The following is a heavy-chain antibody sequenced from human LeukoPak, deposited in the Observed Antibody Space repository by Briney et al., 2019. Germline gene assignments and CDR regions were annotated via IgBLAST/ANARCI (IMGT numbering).Heavy chain of an antibody. CDR3: ARVGSPHYGSAISYFDF. CDR2: IYYTGRT. CDR1: GGSRSSYS. D-gene: IGHD3-10*01. Sequence: SETLSLTCTVSGGSRSSYSWSWIRQPPGKGLEWIGNIYYTGRTTYNTSLKSRVTMSVDTSKSQFSLKLTSVTAADTAVSYCARVGSPHYGSAISYFDFWGQGSLVTVSS. J-gene: IGHJ4*02. V-gene: IGHV4-59*01.